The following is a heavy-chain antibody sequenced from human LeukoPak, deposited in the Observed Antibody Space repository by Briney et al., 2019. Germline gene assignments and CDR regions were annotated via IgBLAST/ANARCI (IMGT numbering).Heavy chain of an antibody. D-gene: IGHD5-24*01. CDR2: ISGSGGST. CDR1: GFTFSSYG. CDR3: ARGGDGNRRDFDY. J-gene: IGHJ4*02. V-gene: IGHV3-23*01. Sequence: HPGGSLRLSCAASGFTFSSYGMSWVRQAPGKGLEWVSAISGSGGSTYYADSVKGRFTISRDNSKNTLYLQMNSLRAEDTAVYYCARGGDGNRRDFDYWGQGTLVTVSS.